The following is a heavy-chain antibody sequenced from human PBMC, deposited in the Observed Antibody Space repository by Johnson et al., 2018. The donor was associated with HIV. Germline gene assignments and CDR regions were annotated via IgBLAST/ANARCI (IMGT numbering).Heavy chain of an antibody. J-gene: IGHJ3*02. Sequence: VQLVESGGGVVQPGRSLRLSCAASGFTFSSYAMHWVRQAPGKGLEWVGFIRSKAYGGTTEYAASVKGRFTISRDNSKNTLYLQMNSLRAEDTAVYYCAETPGIAAAGTGYAFDIWGQGTMVTVSS. CDR3: AETPGIAAAGTGYAFDI. V-gene: IGHV3-71*02. D-gene: IGHD6-13*01. CDR1: GFTFSSYA. CDR2: IRSKAYGGTT.